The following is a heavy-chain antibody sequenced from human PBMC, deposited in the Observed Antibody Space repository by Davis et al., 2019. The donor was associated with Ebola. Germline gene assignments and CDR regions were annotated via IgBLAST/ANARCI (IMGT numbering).Heavy chain of an antibody. CDR1: GYTFTNYG. CDR2: SYPSNGNT. Sequence: SVTVSCKASGYTFTNYGITWVRQAPGQGLEWMGWSYPSNGNTHYAQKLQGRVTMTTDTSTSTAYMELRSLRNDDTAMYYCVKDFWSDGPGYWGQGTLVTVSS. J-gene: IGHJ4*02. D-gene: IGHD3-3*01. V-gene: IGHV1-18*01. CDR3: VKDFWSDGPGY.